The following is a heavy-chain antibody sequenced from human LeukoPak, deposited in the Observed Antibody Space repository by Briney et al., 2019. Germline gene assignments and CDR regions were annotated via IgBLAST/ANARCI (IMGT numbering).Heavy chain of an antibody. CDR2: IYYSGST. Sequence: SETLSLTCTVSGGSISGYYWSWIRRPPGKGLEWIGYIYYSGSTNYNPSLKSRVTMSVDTSKNQFSLKLSSVTAADTAVYYCARGIAAAGMFWFDPWDHGTLVTVSS. CDR1: GGSISGYY. CDR3: ARGIAAAGMFWFDP. J-gene: IGHJ5*02. V-gene: IGHV4-59*12. D-gene: IGHD6-13*01.